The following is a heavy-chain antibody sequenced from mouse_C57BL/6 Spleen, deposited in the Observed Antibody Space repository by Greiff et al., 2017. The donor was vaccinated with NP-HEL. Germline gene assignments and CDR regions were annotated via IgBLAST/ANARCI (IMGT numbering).Heavy chain of an antibody. D-gene: IGHD1-1*01. V-gene: IGHV5-17*01. Sequence: EVQLQQSGGGLVKPGGSLKLSYAASGFTFSDYGMHWVRQAPEKGLEWVAYISSGSSTIYYADTVKGRFTISRDNAKNTLFLQMTSLRSEDTAMYYCARPNYGSSYYYAMDYWGQGTSVTVSS. CDR3: ARPNYGSSYYYAMDY. CDR2: ISSGSSTI. J-gene: IGHJ4*01. CDR1: GFTFSDYG.